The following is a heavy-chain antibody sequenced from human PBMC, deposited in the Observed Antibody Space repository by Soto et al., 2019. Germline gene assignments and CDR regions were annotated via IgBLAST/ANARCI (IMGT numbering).Heavy chain of an antibody. CDR2: ISAYNTNT. CDR1: GYTFTSYH. CDR3: ARDTQPTDY. J-gene: IGHJ4*02. V-gene: IGHV1-18*01. Sequence: QVQLVQSGAAVKKPGASVKVSCKTSGYTFTSYHISWVRQAPGQGLEWMGWISAYNTNTNYAQKFQGRVTMTTDTLTSTGYMELRSLRSDDTAVYYCARDTQPTDYCGQGTLVTVSS.